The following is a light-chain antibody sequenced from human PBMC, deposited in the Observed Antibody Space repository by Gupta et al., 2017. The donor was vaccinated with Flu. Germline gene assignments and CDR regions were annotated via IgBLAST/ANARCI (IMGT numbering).Light chain of an antibody. CDR3: QQHNGYPPLT. CDR2: AAS. V-gene: IGKV1-9*01. J-gene: IGKJ5*01. CDR1: QVISSY. Sequence: QLSQSPAFLSASVGDRGTITCRASQVISSYLEWYKQDPGKAPKLLIYAASIWQSRVTSWFGGRGCGKEFTRTTSGRQQEDFASYYSQQHNGYPPLTFGQGTRLEIK.